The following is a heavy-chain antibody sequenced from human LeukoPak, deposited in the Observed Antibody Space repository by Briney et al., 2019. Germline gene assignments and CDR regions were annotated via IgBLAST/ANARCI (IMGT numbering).Heavy chain of an antibody. D-gene: IGHD3-3*01. CDR2: IYSGGST. V-gene: IGHV3-66*01. J-gene: IGHJ6*02. CDR1: GFTVSSNY. CDR3: ARGPFWSGYHYYGMDV. Sequence: GGSLRLSCAASGFTVSSNYMSWVRQAPGKGVEWVSVIYSGGSTYYADSVKGRFTISRDNSKNTLYLQMNSLRAEDTAVYYCARGPFWSGYHYYGMDVWGQGTTVTVSS.